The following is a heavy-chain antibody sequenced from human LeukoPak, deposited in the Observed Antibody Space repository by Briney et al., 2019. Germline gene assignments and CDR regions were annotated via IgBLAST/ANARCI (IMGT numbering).Heavy chain of an antibody. CDR3: ARVGAKGGWYFDL. J-gene: IGHJ2*01. CDR2: ISSGGSYM. D-gene: IGHD3-10*01. V-gene: IGHV3-21*01. Sequence: PGGSLRLSCAASGLTFSSYAMSWVRQAPGKGLEWVSSISSGGSYMYYADSLKGRFTISRDNAKNSLYLQMNSLRAEDTAVYYCARVGAKGGWYFDLWGRGTLVTVSS. CDR1: GLTFSSYA.